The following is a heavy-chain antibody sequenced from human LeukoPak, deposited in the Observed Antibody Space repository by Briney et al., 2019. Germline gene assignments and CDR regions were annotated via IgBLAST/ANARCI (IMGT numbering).Heavy chain of an antibody. V-gene: IGHV1-18*01. CDR2: ISAYNGNT. CDR3: ARDYPIPRGGSCSCGGCYFDY. CDR1: GYTFTSYG. Sequence: ASVKVPCKASGYTFTSYGISWVRQAPGQGLEWMGWISAYNGNTNYAQKLQGRVTMTTDTSTSTAYMELRSLRSDDTAVYYCARDYPIPRGGSCSCGGCYFDYWGQGTLVTVSS. J-gene: IGHJ4*02. D-gene: IGHD2-15*01.